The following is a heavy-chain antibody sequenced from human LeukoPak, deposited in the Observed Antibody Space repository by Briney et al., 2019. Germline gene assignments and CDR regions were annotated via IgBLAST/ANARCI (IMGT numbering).Heavy chain of an antibody. D-gene: IGHD2-2*01. CDR1: GFTFSNYA. CDR2: ISGSGDST. Sequence: GGSLRLSCEASGFTFSNYAMTWVRQAPGKGLEWVSGISGSGDSTYYADSVKGRFTISRDNSKNTLYLQMNCLRAEDTAVYSCTRTRGCSSTSCYADYWGQGTLVTVSS. V-gene: IGHV3-23*01. CDR3: TRTRGCSSTSCYADY. J-gene: IGHJ4*02.